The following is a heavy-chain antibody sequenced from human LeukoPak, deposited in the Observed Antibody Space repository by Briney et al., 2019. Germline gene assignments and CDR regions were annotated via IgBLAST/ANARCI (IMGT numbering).Heavy chain of an antibody. CDR3: VRGSWFGELSLEALDY. CDR2: IIPIFGTA. V-gene: IGHV1-69*13. D-gene: IGHD3-10*01. Sequence: ASVKVSCKASGGTFSSYAISWVRQAPGQGLEWMGGIIPIFGTANYAQKFQGRVTITADESTSTAYMELSSLRSEDTAVYYCVRGSWFGELSLEALDYWGQGTLVTVSS. J-gene: IGHJ4*02. CDR1: GGTFSSYA.